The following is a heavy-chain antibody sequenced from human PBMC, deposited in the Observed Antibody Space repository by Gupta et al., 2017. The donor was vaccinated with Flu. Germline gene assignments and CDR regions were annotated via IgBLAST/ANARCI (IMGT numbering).Heavy chain of an antibody. Sequence: VRQAAGKELEWVAVIWYNGNNKYYADSVRGRFTFSRDNSKNTMYLQMSSLRVEDTAVYYCVRERGPFDGFDIWGQGTMVTVSS. CDR3: VRERGPFDGFDI. V-gene: IGHV3-33*01. D-gene: IGHD3-10*01. CDR2: IWYNGNNK. J-gene: IGHJ3*02.